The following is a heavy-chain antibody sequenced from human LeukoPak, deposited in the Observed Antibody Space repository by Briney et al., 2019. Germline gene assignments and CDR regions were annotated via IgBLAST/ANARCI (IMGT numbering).Heavy chain of an antibody. V-gene: IGHV1-46*03. D-gene: IGHD3-22*01. CDR1: GYTFTSYY. Sequence: ASVKVSCKASGYTFTSYYMHWVRQAPGQGLEWMGIINPSGGSTSYAQKFQGRVTMTRDTSTSTVYMELSSLGSEDTAVYYCARDRAYYDSSGYYDYWGQGTLVTASS. CDR2: INPSGGST. CDR3: ARDRAYYDSSGYYDY. J-gene: IGHJ4*02.